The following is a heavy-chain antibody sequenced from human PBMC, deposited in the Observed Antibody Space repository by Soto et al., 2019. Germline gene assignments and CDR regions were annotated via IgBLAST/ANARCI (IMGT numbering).Heavy chain of an antibody. V-gene: IGHV3-23*01. CDR3: AKVWIVVGVAATPPINWFDP. J-gene: IGHJ5*02. Sequence: GGSLRLSCAASGFTFSSYAMSWVRQAPGKGLEWVSAISGSGGSTYYADSVKGRFTISRDNSKNTLYLQMNSLRAEDTAVYYCAKVWIVVGVAATPPINWFDPWGQGTLVTVSS. D-gene: IGHD2-15*01. CDR2: ISGSGGST. CDR1: GFTFSSYA.